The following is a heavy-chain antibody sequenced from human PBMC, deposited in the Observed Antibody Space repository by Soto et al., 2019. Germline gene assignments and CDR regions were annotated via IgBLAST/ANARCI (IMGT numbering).Heavy chain of an antibody. CDR2: ISVYNGNT. D-gene: IGHD2-15*01. Sequence: GASVKVSCKASGDTFNSYCSSWVRQAPGQGLEWMGWISVYNGNTNYAQKVQGRVTMTTDTSTSTAYMELRSLRPDDTAVYYCARASGYCSGGSCPVGWFDPWGQGTLVTVSS. V-gene: IGHV1-18*01. CDR3: ARASGYCSGGSCPVGWFDP. CDR1: GDTFNSYC. J-gene: IGHJ5*02.